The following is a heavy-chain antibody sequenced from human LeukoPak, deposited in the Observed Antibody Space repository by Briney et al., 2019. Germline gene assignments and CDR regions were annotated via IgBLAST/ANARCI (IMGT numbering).Heavy chain of an antibody. V-gene: IGHV1-2*02. D-gene: IGHD3-22*01. CDR3: ARGYYDSSDFEYFQH. Sequence: ASVKVSCKASGYTFTGYYMHWVRQAPGQGLEWMGWINPNSGGTNYAQKFQGRVTMTRDTSISTVYMELSRLRSDDTAVFFCARGYYDSSDFEYFQHWGQGTLVTVSS. J-gene: IGHJ1*01. CDR2: INPNSGGT. CDR1: GYTFTGYY.